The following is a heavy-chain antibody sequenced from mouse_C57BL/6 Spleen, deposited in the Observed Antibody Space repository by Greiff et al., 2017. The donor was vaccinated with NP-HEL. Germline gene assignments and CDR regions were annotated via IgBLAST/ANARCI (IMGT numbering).Heavy chain of an antibody. Sequence: VQLQQSGAELAKPGASVKLSCKASGYTFTSYWMHWVKQRPGQGLEWIGYINPSSGYTKYNQKFKDKATLTADKSSSTAYMQLSSLTYEDSAVYYCASPSYYSNSWFAYWGQGTLVTVSA. CDR3: ASPSYYSNSWFAY. CDR2: INPSSGYT. V-gene: IGHV1-7*01. D-gene: IGHD2-5*01. J-gene: IGHJ3*01. CDR1: GYTFTSYW.